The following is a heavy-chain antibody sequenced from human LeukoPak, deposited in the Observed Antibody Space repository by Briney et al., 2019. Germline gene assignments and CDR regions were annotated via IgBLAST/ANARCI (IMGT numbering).Heavy chain of an antibody. CDR1: AAGFTSYG. CDR2: FIPIFCTA. Sequence: SVTLSRNASAAGFTSYGISWMWLGPAQGQELVGGFIPIFCTANYAQKFQGRVTITADKSTSTAYMELSSLRSEATAVYYCARILVPANYPDWGQGTLVTVSS. D-gene: IGHD2-2*01. CDR3: ARILVPANYPD. V-gene: IGHV1-69*06. J-gene: IGHJ4*02.